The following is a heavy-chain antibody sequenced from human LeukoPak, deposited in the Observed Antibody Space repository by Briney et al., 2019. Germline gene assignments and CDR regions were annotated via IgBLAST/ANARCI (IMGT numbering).Heavy chain of an antibody. D-gene: IGHD6-19*01. V-gene: IGHV1-2*06. CDR1: GYTFTGYY. Sequence: GASVKVSCKASGYTFTGYYMHWVRQAPGQGLEWMGRINPNSGGTNYAQKFQGRVTMTRDTSISTAYMELSRLRSDDTAVYYCARAAGAVAGTEGNHAFDMWGQGTMVTVSS. CDR3: ARAAGAVAGTEGNHAFDM. J-gene: IGHJ3*02. CDR2: INPNSGGT.